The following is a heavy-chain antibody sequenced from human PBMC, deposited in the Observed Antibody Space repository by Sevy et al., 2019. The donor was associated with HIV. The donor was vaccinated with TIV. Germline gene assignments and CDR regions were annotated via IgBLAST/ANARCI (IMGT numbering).Heavy chain of an antibody. CDR1: GFTFSDHY. CDR2: TRNKANSYTT. J-gene: IGHJ3*02. Sequence: GGSLRLSCAASGFTFSDHYMDWVRQAPGKGLEWVGRTRNKANSYTTEYAASGKGRFTISRDDSKNSLYLQMNSLKTEDTAVYYCARSARETDPRIAAAGIGAFDIWGQGTMVTVSS. CDR3: ARSARETDPRIAAAGIGAFDI. D-gene: IGHD6-13*01. V-gene: IGHV3-72*01.